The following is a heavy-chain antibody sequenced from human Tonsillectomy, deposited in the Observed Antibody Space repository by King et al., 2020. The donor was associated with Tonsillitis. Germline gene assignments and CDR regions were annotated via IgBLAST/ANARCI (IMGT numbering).Heavy chain of an antibody. CDR1: GGSISSYY. Sequence: QLQESGPGLVKPSETLSLTCPVSGGSISSYYWSWIRQPPGKGLEWIGYIYYSGSTNYNPSLKSRGTISVDTSKNQFSLKVSSMTAADTAVYYCARSRVGYQCDYWGQGTLVTVSS. D-gene: IGHD5-12*01. J-gene: IGHJ4*02. V-gene: IGHV4-59*01. CDR3: ARSRVGYQCDY. CDR2: IYYSGST.